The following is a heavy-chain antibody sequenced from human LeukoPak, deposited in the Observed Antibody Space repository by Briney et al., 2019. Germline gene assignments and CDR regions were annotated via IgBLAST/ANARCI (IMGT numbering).Heavy chain of an antibody. CDR1: GFTFRSYS. CDR3: ARVDLGVIVGANFDY. D-gene: IGHD1-26*01. J-gene: IGHJ4*02. CDR2: ISSSSSTI. Sequence: GGSLRLSCAASGFTFRSYSMNWVRQAPGKGLEWVSYISSSSSTIYYADSVKGRFTISRDNAKNSLYLQMNSLRDEDTAVYYCARVDLGVIVGANFDYWGQGTLVTVSS. V-gene: IGHV3-48*02.